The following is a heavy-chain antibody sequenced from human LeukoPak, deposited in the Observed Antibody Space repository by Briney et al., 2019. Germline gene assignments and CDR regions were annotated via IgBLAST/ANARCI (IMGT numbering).Heavy chain of an antibody. CDR2: IYDGGST. D-gene: IGHD3-10*01. J-gene: IGHJ4*02. CDR1: GFTVSNNY. Sequence: GGSLRLSCVASGFTVSNNYMSWVRQVPGKGLEWVSVIYDGGSTYYADSLKGRFTISRDNAKNSLFLQMNSLRVDDTAVYYCARGPPYGSRSDFLDYWGQGTLVTVSS. CDR3: ARGPPYGSRSDFLDY. V-gene: IGHV3-53*01.